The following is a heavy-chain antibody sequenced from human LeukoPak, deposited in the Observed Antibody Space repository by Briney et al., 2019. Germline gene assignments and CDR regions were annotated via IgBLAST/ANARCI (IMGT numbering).Heavy chain of an antibody. CDR2: ISSSSSYI. V-gene: IGHV3-21*01. D-gene: IGHD2-15*01. CDR1: GFTFSSYS. J-gene: IGHJ4*02. CDR3: ATGYCSGGSCRRPLKY. Sequence: GGSLRLSCAASGFTFSSYSMNWVRQAPGKGLEWVSSISSSSSYIYYADSVKGRFTIPGDNAKNSLYLQMNSLRAEDTAVYYCATGYCSGGSCRRPLKYWGQGTLVTVSS.